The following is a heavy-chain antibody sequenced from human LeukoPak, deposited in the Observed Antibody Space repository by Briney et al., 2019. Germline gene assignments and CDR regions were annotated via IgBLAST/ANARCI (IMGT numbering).Heavy chain of an antibody. CDR3: ARQGFRSTWFDP. V-gene: IGHV4-39*01. Sequence: SETLSLTCTVSGGSVSSTSYYWGWIRQPPGKGLEWIGSFYYSGSSYYNPSLRSRVTISVDTSKNQFSLKVNSVTAADTAVYYCARQGFRSTWFDPWGQGTLVTVSS. CDR2: FYYSGSS. J-gene: IGHJ5*02. CDR1: GGSVSSTSYY.